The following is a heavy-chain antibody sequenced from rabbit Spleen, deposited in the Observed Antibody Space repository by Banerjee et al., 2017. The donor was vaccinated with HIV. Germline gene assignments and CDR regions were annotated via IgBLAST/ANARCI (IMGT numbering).Heavy chain of an antibody. CDR3: ARWASNDGYFDL. Sequence: QSLEESGGDLVKPGASPTLTCTASGFSFSSSYYMCWVRQAPGKGLEWIGYIEPIFGNRYYANWVNSRFTISSHNAQNTLYLRLSSLTAADTATYFCARWASNDGYFDLWGPGTLVTVS. CDR2: IEPIFGNR. V-gene: IGHV1S40*01. D-gene: IGHD1-1*01. CDR1: GFSFSSSYY. J-gene: IGHJ4*01.